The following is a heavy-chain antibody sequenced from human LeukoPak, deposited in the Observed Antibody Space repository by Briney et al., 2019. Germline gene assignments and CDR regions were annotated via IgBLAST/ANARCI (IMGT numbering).Heavy chain of an antibody. Sequence: GGSLRLSCAASGFTFSSYTMHWVRQAPAKGLEWVAVISYEGTSKYYADSVKGRFTISRDNSMNTLYLQMNSLRDDDTAVYYCARDGMGIRWRPSSLWADYWGQGTLVAVSS. V-gene: IGHV3-30-3*01. D-gene: IGHD2-21*02. CDR3: ARDGMGIRWRPSSLWADY. CDR2: ISYEGTSK. J-gene: IGHJ4*02. CDR1: GFTFSSYT.